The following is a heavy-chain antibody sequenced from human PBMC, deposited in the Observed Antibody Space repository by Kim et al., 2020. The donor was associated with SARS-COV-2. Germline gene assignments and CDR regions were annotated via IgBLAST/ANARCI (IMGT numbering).Heavy chain of an antibody. CDR2: IYYSGST. J-gene: IGHJ4*02. CDR1: GGSISSSSYY. V-gene: IGHV4-39*07. D-gene: IGHD3-16*01. Sequence: SETLSLTCTVSGGSISSSSYYWGWIRQPPGKGLEWIGSIYYSGSTYYNPSLKSRVTISVDTSKNQFSLKLSSVTAADTAVYYCARDFYDYVWGRGFDYWGQGTLVTVSS. CDR3: ARDFYDYVWGRGFDY.